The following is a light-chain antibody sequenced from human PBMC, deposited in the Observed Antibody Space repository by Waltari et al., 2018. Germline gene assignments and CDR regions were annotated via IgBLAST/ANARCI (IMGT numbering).Light chain of an antibody. V-gene: IGKV1-39*01. CDR1: QPISYY. CDR2: VAS. Sequence: DIQMTQSPSSLSASAEDKVTIPCRASQPISYYLNWYQQLPRRAPKHLIHVASSLQTGVPARFSGSGSGTNFTLTISSLQPEDFATYICQQSYSLPYTFGQGT. CDR3: QQSYSLPYT. J-gene: IGKJ2*01.